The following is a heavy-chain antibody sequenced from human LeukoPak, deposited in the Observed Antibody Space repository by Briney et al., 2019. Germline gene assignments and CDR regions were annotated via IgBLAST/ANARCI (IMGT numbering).Heavy chain of an antibody. CDR1: GGSMTAGDYY. J-gene: IGHJ4*02. D-gene: IGHD3-3*02. CDR2: S. V-gene: IGHV4-39*07. Sequence: PSETLSLTCTVSGGSMTAGDYYWGRVRQPPGTGLQWIATSYQGASLKSRVTISLDTSKNQFSLKLTSLTAADTAVYYCARVQHLSGSKEQLDYWGQGTLVTVSS. CDR3: ARVQHLSGSKEQLDY.